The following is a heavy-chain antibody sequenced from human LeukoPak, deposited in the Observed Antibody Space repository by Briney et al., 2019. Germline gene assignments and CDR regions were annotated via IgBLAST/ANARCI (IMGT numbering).Heavy chain of an antibody. CDR2: IYTTGTI. CDR1: GFSVNTNY. CDR3: ARDGPYDLDI. Sequence: PGGSLRLSCAASGFSVNTNYMSWVRQAPGKGLEWVSVIYTTGTIYYADSVKGRFTISRDISKNEVYLQMNSLRAEDTAVYYCARDGPYDLDIWGQGTMVTVSS. V-gene: IGHV3-66*01. J-gene: IGHJ3*02. D-gene: IGHD3-3*01.